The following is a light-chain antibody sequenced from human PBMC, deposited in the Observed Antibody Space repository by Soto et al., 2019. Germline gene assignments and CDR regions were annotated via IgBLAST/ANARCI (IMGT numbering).Light chain of an antibody. CDR1: ASNLGGNP. Sequence: QAVVTQPPSVSGTPGQKVSISCSGSASNLGGNPVNWYQHLPGAAPKLLIYTNHQRPSGVPDRFSGSKSGTSASLAISGLRAGDEADFYCAAWDDSLNAVVFGGGTKLTVL. V-gene: IGLV1-44*01. CDR2: TNH. J-gene: IGLJ2*01. CDR3: AAWDDSLNAVV.